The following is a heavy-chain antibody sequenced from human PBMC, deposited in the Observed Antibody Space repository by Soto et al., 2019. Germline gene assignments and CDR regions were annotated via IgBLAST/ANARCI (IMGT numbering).Heavy chain of an antibody. CDR2: ISYDGSNK. CDR3: ARDLGYSGYEKVGYYYYYGMDV. CDR1: GFTFSSYG. Sequence: GGSLRLSCAASGFTFSSYGMHWVRQAPGKGLEWVAVISYDGSNKYYADSVKGRFTISRDNSKNTLYLQMNSLRAEDTAVYYCARDLGYSGYEKVGYYYYYGMDVWGQGTTVTVSS. J-gene: IGHJ6*02. V-gene: IGHV3-30*03. D-gene: IGHD5-12*01.